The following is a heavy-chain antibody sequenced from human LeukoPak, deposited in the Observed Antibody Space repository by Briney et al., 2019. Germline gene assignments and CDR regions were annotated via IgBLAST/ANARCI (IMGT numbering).Heavy chain of an antibody. CDR2: ISSSGLTI. D-gene: IGHD5-18*01. J-gene: IGHJ4*02. V-gene: IGHV3-11*04. Sequence: PGGSLRLSCAASGFIFSDYYMNWIRQAPGKGLEWVSCISSSGLTIYYADSAKGRFTISRDNAKNSLYLQMNSLRVEDTALYYCAREADPRGLGYSFGPDYWGQGTLVTVSS. CDR1: GFIFSDYY. CDR3: AREADPRGLGYSFGPDY.